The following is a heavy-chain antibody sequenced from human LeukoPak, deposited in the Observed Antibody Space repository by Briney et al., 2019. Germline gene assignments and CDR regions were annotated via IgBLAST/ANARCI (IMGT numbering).Heavy chain of an antibody. CDR3: ARGSRADSTGDAFDI. CDR1: GYTLTKLS. J-gene: IGHJ3*02. Sequence: ASVKVSCKVSGYTLTKLSMHWVRQAPGQGLEWMGWISAYNGNTNYAQKLQGRVTMTTDTSTSTAYMELRSLRSDDTAVYYCARGSRADSTGDAFDIWGQGTMVTVSS. V-gene: IGHV1-18*01. D-gene: IGHD2-2*01. CDR2: ISAYNGNT.